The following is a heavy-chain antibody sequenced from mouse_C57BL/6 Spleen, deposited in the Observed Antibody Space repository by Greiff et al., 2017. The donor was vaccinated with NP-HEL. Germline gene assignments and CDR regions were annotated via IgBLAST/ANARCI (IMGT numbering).Heavy chain of an antibody. CDR2: IDPSDSET. CDR1: GYTFTSYW. V-gene: IGHV1-52*01. CDR3: VLITTVVDWYFDV. J-gene: IGHJ1*03. D-gene: IGHD1-1*01. Sequence: QVQLQQPGAELVRPGSSVKLSCKASGYTFTSYWMHWVKQRPIQGLDWIGNIDPSDSETHYNQKFKDKATLTVDKSSSTAYMQLSSLTSEDSAAYYCVLITTVVDWYFDVWGTGTTVTVSS.